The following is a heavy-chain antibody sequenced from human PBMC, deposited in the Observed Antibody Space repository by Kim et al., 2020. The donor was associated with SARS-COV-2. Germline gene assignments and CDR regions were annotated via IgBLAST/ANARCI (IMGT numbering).Heavy chain of an antibody. D-gene: IGHD3-10*01. V-gene: IGHV3-30*18. J-gene: IGHJ4*02. Sequence: GGSLRLSCAASGFTFSSYGMHWVRQAPGKGLEWVAVISYDGSNKYYADSVKGRFTISRDNSKNTLYLQMNSLRAEDTAVYYCAKEEVGSGSYVSGFDYWGQGTLVTVSS. CDR2: ISYDGSNK. CDR1: GFTFSSYG. CDR3: AKEEVGSGSYVSGFDY.